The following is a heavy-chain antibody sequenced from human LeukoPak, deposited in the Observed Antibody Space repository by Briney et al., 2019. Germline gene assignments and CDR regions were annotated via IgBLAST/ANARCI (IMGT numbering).Heavy chain of an antibody. V-gene: IGHV4-4*07. J-gene: IGHJ6*03. CDR3: ARRRYSGSYYYYYMDV. CDR2: IYTSGST. Sequence: PSETLSLTCTVSGGSISSYYWSWIRQPAGKGLVWIGRIYTSGSTNYNPSLKSRVTMSVDTSKNQFSLKLSSVTAADTAVYYCARRRYSGSYYYYYMDVWGKGTTVTISS. D-gene: IGHD1-26*01. CDR1: GGSISSYY.